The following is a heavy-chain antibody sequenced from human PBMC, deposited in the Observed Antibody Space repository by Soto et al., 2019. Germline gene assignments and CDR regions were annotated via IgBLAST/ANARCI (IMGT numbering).Heavy chain of an antibody. D-gene: IGHD5-12*01. J-gene: IGHJ4*02. CDR3: ARAAPAIYICYDSPPEFLFDY. V-gene: IGHV6-1*01. Sequence: SQTLSLTCAISGDRVSSNSAAWNWIRQSPSRGLEWLGRTYYRSKWYNDYAVSVKSRITINPDTSKNQFSLQLNSVTPEDTAVYYCARAAPAIYICYDSPPEFLFDYRGQGSLVTVSA. CDR2: TYYRSKWYN. CDR1: GDRVSSNSAA.